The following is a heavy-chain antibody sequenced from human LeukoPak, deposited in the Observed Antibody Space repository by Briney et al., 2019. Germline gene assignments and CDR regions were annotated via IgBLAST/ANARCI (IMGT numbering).Heavy chain of an antibody. Sequence: ASVKVSCKASGYTFTGYYMHWVRQAPGQGLEWVGWINPNSGGTNYAQKLQGRVTMTRDTSISTAYMELSRLRSDDTAVYYCARDLPARDGAFDIWGQGTMVTVSS. CDR2: INPNSGGT. D-gene: IGHD5-24*01. V-gene: IGHV1-2*02. CDR1: GYTFTGYY. CDR3: ARDLPARDGAFDI. J-gene: IGHJ3*02.